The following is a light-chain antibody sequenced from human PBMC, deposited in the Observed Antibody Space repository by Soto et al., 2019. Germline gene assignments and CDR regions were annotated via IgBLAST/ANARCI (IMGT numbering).Light chain of an antibody. J-gene: IGKJ4*01. CDR1: QSLLHSNGYNY. Sequence: DIVMTQSPLSLPVTPGEPASISCRSSQSLLHSNGYNYLDWYLQKPGQSPQLLIYLGSNRASGVPDRFSGSGSGTEFTLKISRVEAEDDGIYYCMQALQTPLTFGGGTKVEIK. CDR2: LGS. CDR3: MQALQTPLT. V-gene: IGKV2-28*01.